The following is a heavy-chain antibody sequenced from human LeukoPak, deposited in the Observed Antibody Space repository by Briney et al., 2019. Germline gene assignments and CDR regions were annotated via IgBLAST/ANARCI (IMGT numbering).Heavy chain of an antibody. Sequence: PGGSLRLSCAASGFTFSDYYMSWIRQAPGKGLEWVSYISSSGSTIYYADSVKGRFTISRDNAKNSLYLQMNSLRAEDTAVYYCARSLDNWNDEVSVSYWGQGTLVTVSS. J-gene: IGHJ4*02. CDR2: ISSSGSTI. D-gene: IGHD1-1*01. CDR3: ARSLDNWNDEVSVSY. V-gene: IGHV3-11*01. CDR1: GFTFSDYY.